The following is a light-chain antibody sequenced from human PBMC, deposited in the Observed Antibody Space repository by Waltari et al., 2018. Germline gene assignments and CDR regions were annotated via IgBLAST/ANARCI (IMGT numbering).Light chain of an antibody. J-gene: IGKJ1*01. CDR1: QSVGPS. CDR2: RAS. V-gene: IGKV3-15*01. CDR3: QQYDDWPRT. Sequence: EIVMTQSPASLSVSPGDRVTLSCRSSQSVGPSLAWYQQRPGRAPRLLVYRASTRASYIPARFSGSGSGTDFTLSISTLQSEDFAVYYCQQYDDWPRTFGQGTKVEIK.